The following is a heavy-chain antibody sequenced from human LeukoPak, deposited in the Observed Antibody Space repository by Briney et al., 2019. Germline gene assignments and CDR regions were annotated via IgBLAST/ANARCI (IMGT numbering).Heavy chain of an antibody. CDR3: ARAPRYSGYDYLDY. CDR2: IYYSGSS. Sequence: SETLSLTCTVSGSSISTYYWSWIRQPPGKGLEWIGYIYYSGSSNHNPSLKSRVTLSVDTSKSQFSLKLSSVTAADTAVYYCARAPRYSGYDYLDYWGQGTLVTVSS. V-gene: IGHV4-59*01. CDR1: GSSISTYY. J-gene: IGHJ4*02. D-gene: IGHD5-12*01.